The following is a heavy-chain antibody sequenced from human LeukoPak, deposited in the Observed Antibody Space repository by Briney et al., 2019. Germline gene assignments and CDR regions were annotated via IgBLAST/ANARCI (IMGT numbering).Heavy chain of an antibody. CDR3: ARDERFGVLNY. CDR2: INHSGST. Sequence: YPSETLSLTCAVYGGSFSGYYWSWIRQPPGKGLEWIGEINHSGSTNYNPSLKSRVTISVDTSKNQFSLKLSSVTAADTAVYFCARDERFGVLNYWGQGTLVTVSS. V-gene: IGHV4-34*01. J-gene: IGHJ4*02. CDR1: GGSFSGYY. D-gene: IGHD3-16*01.